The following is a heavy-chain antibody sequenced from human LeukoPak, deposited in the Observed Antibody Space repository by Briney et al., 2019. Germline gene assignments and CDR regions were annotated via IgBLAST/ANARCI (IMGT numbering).Heavy chain of an antibody. J-gene: IGHJ5*02. CDR3: AKDGGHIVVVTARGWFDP. CDR2: ISSSSSYI. D-gene: IGHD2-21*02. V-gene: IGHV3-21*01. CDR1: GFTFSSYS. Sequence: GGSLRLSCAASGFTFSSYSMNWVRQAPGKGLEWVSSISSSSSYIYYADSVKGRFTISRDNSKNTLYLQMNSLGAEDTAVYYCAKDGGHIVVVTARGWFDPWGQGTLVTVSS.